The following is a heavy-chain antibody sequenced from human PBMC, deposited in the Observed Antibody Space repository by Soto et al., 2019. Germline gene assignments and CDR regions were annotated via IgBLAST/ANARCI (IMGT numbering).Heavy chain of an antibody. CDR2: TRNKANSYTT. CDR1: GFTFSDHY. J-gene: IGHJ3*02. D-gene: IGHD1-26*01. Sequence: GGSLRLSCAASGFTFSDHYMDWVRQAPGKGLEWVGRTRNKANSYTTEYAASVKGRFTISRDDSKNSLYLQMNSLKTEDTAVYYCARELGGSHDAFDIWGQGTMVTVSS. V-gene: IGHV3-72*01. CDR3: ARELGGSHDAFDI.